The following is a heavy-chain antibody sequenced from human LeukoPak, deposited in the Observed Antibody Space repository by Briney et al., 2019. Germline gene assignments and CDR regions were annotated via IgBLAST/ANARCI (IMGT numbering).Heavy chain of an antibody. CDR1: GFTFSGST. CDR3: TRNGDSDY. V-gene: IGHV3-73*01. J-gene: IGHJ4*02. CDR2: IKSKANRYAT. Sequence: GGSLRLSCAASGFTFSGSTIHWVRQASGKGLEWVGRIKSKANRYATAYAATVRGRFTISRDDSENTAYLQMHSLKTEDTAIYYCTRNGDSDYWGQGTLVTVSS. D-gene: IGHD4-17*01.